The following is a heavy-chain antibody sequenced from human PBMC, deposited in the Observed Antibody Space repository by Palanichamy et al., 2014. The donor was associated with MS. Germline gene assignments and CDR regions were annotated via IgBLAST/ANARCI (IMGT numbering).Heavy chain of an antibody. CDR2: VNMDGSDK. Sequence: EVQLVESEGGLVQPGGSLRLSCAASGFIFSSYWMSWVRQAPGKGLEWVAFVNMDGSDKYYVDSVKGRFTISRDNAKNSVYLQMNSLRVEDTALYYCARDPHGMDVWGQGTTVTVSS. V-gene: IGHV3-7*01. J-gene: IGHJ6*02. CDR1: GFIFSSYW. CDR3: ARDPHGMDV.